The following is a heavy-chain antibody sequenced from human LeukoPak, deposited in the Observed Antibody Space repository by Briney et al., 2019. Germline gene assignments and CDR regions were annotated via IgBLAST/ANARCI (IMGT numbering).Heavy chain of an antibody. Sequence: PSETLSLTCTVSGGSISSYYWSWIRQPPGKGLERIGYIYYSGSTNYNPSLKSRVTISVDTSKNQFSLKLSSVTAADTAVYYCARDTDYYDSSGYNKGWYFDLWGRGTLVTVSS. CDR3: ARDTDYYDSSGYNKGWYFDL. J-gene: IGHJ2*01. V-gene: IGHV4-59*01. CDR1: GGSISSYY. CDR2: IYYSGST. D-gene: IGHD3-22*01.